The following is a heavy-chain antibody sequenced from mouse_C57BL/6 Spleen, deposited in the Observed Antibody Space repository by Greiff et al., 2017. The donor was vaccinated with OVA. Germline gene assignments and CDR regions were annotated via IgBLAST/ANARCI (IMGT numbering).Heavy chain of an antibody. Sequence: QVQLQQSGAELVRPGASVTLSCKASGYTFTDYEMHWVKQTPVHGLEWIGAIDPETGGTAYNQKFKGKAILTADKSSSTAYMELRSLTSEDSAVYYCTRWGSNPYFDYWGQGTTLTVSS. V-gene: IGHV1-15*01. J-gene: IGHJ2*01. D-gene: IGHD1-1*01. CDR2: IDPETGGT. CDR3: TRWGSNPYFDY. CDR1: GYTFTDYE.